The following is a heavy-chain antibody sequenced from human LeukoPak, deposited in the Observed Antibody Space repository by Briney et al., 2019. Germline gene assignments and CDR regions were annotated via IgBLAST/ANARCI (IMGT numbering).Heavy chain of an antibody. J-gene: IGHJ4*02. CDR3: ARDLEWEARPKVDY. Sequence: PGGSLRLSCAASVFNFSSYRMNWVRQAPGKGLEWVSSTSSSSSYIYYADSVRGRFTISRDNAKNSLYLQMNSLRAGDTAVYYCARDLEWEARPKVDYGGQGTLVTVSS. CDR2: TSSSSSYI. D-gene: IGHD1-26*01. CDR1: VFNFSSYR. V-gene: IGHV3-21*01.